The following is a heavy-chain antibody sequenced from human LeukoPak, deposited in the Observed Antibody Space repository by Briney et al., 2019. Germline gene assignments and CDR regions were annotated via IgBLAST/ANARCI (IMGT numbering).Heavy chain of an antibody. Sequence: ASVKVSCKASGYTFTSYGISWVQQAPGQGLEWMGWISAYNGNTNYAQKLQGRVTMTTDTSASTAYMELRSLRSDDTAVYYCARSSIVVVTAHSFDYWGQGTLVTVSS. CDR3: ARSSIVVVTAHSFDY. CDR1: GYTFTSYG. CDR2: ISAYNGNT. J-gene: IGHJ4*02. V-gene: IGHV1-18*01. D-gene: IGHD2-21*02.